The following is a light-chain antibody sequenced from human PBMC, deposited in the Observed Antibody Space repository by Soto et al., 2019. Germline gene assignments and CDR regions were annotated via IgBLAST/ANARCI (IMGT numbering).Light chain of an antibody. CDR1: QSISSW. CDR2: DAS. V-gene: IGKV1-5*01. J-gene: IGKJ1*01. Sequence: DIQMTQSPSTLSASVGDRVIVTCRASQSISSWLAWYQQKPGKAPKLLIHDASSLQSGVPSRFSGSGSGTEFTLTISSLQPDDFATYYCQQYNSYSRTFGQGTKVEI. CDR3: QQYNSYSRT.